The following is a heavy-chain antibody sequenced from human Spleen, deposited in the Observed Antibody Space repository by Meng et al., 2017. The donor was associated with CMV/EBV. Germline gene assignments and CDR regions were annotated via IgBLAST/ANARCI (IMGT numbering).Heavy chain of an antibody. V-gene: IGHV3-11*04. CDR3: ARERRSRILEWSPNQ. J-gene: IGHJ4*02. D-gene: IGHD3-3*01. CDR1: GFTFSDYY. CDR2: ISGSANII. Sequence: GGSLRLSCAASGFTFSDYYMSWIRQAPGKGLEWVAYISGSANIIYYAGSVKGRFTISRDNAKNSLYLQLSGLTVEDTAVYYCARERRSRILEWSPNQWGQGTLVTVSS.